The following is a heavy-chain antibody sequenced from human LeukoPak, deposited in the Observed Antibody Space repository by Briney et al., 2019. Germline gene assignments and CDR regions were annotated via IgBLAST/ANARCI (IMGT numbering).Heavy chain of an antibody. J-gene: IGHJ4*02. Sequence: TGGSLRLSCAASGFTFSSYEMNWVRQAPGKGLEWVSYISSSGSTIYYADSVKGRFTISRDNAKNSLYLQMNGLRAEDTAVYYCARDPYYGDYVVWGQGTLVTVSS. CDR1: GFTFSSYE. CDR2: ISSSGSTI. D-gene: IGHD4-17*01. V-gene: IGHV3-48*03. CDR3: ARDPYYGDYVV.